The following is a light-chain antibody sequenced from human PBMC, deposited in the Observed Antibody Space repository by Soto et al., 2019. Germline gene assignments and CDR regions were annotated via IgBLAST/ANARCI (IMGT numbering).Light chain of an antibody. V-gene: IGKV1-12*01. Sequence: DIQMTQSPSSVSASVGDRVSITCRASQGISNWLAWYQQKPGRAPKLLIYTGSSFQSGVPLRFSGTGSGTDFTLTISSLQTENVATYYCQQANSFPLTFGGGTKVEIK. CDR1: QGISNW. CDR2: TGS. CDR3: QQANSFPLT. J-gene: IGKJ4*01.